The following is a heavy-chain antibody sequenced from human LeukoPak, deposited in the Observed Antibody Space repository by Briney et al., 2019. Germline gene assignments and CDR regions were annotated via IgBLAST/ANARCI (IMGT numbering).Heavy chain of an antibody. CDR2: IVVGRGNT. Sequence: SVKVSCKASGFTFTSSAMQWVRQARGQRLEWIGWIVVGRGNTNYAQKLQGRVTMTTDTSTSTAYMELRSLRSDDTAVYYCARDIVVVPAAIGYYYYGMDVWGQGTTVTVSS. CDR3: ARDIVVVPAAIGYYYYGMDV. CDR1: GFTFTSSA. V-gene: IGHV1-58*02. J-gene: IGHJ6*02. D-gene: IGHD2-2*02.